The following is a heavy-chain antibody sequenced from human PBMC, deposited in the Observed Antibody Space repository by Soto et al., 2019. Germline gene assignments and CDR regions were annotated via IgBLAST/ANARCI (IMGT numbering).Heavy chain of an antibody. CDR1: GGSISSSSYY. Sequence: SETLSLTCTVSGGSISSSSYYWGWIRQPPGKGLEWIGSIYYSGSTYYNPSLKSRVTISVDKSKNQFSLKLSSVTAADTAVYYCERRPTYSSSWLFFDYWGQGTLVTVSS. J-gene: IGHJ4*02. CDR2: IYYSGST. CDR3: ERRPTYSSSWLFFDY. V-gene: IGHV4-39*07. D-gene: IGHD6-13*01.